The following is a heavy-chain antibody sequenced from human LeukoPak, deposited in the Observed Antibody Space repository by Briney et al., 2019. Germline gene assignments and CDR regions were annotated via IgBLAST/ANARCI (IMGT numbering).Heavy chain of an antibody. CDR1: GFTFSSYG. CDR3: AKEPDYF. V-gene: IGHV3-33*06. J-gene: IGHJ4*02. Sequence: GRSLRLSCAAPGFTFSSYGMHWVRQAPGKGLEWVAVIWYDGSNKYYADSVKGRFTISRDNSKNTLYLQMNSLRAEDTAVHYCAKEPDYFWGQGTLVTVSS. CDR2: IWYDGSNK.